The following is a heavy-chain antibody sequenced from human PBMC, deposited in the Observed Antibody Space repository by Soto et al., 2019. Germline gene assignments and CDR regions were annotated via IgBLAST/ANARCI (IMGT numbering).Heavy chain of an antibody. D-gene: IGHD3-22*01. V-gene: IGHV1-18*04. Sequence: GASVKVSCKASGYTFTSYGISWVRQAPGQGLEWMGWISAYNGNTNYAQKLQGRVTMTTDTSTSTAYMELRSLRSDDTAVYYCARDQYYYDSSNFWDVDSAFDIWGQGTMVTVSS. CDR2: ISAYNGNT. CDR3: ARDQYYYDSSNFWDVDSAFDI. CDR1: GYTFTSYG. J-gene: IGHJ3*02.